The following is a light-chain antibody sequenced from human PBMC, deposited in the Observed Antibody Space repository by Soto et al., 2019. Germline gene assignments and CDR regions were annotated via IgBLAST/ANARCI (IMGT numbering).Light chain of an antibody. CDR3: QQSDSTPLT. CDR2: AAS. Sequence: DIQMTQSPSSLSASVGDRVTITCRASQSISTYLNWYQQKPGKAPKLLIYAASSLQSGVPSRFSGSGSGTDFTHTISSLQPEDFATYYCQQSDSTPLTFGGGTKVAIK. J-gene: IGKJ4*01. V-gene: IGKV1-39*01. CDR1: QSISTY.